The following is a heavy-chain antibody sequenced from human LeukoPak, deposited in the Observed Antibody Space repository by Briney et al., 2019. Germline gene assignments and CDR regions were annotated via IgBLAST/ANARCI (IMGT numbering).Heavy chain of an antibody. CDR3: AKTLNYYDSSGYYYEAAGYFDY. CDR1: GFTFSSYA. Sequence: PGGSLRLSCAASGFTFSSYAMSWVRQAPGKGLEWVSAISGSGGSTYYADSVKGRFTISRDNSKNTLYLQMNSLRAEDTAVYYCAKTLNYYDSSGYYYEAAGYFDYWGQGTLVTVSS. V-gene: IGHV3-23*01. CDR2: ISGSGGST. D-gene: IGHD3-22*01. J-gene: IGHJ4*02.